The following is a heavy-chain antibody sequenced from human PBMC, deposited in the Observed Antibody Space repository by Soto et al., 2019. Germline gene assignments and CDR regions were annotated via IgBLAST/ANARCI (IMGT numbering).Heavy chain of an antibody. J-gene: IGHJ6*02. CDR3: ARGNYDFWSGLSYGMDV. CDR2: MNPNSGNT. CDR1: GYTFTSYD. Sequence: GASVKVSCKASGYTFTSYDINWVRQATGQGLEWMGWMNPNSGNTGYAQKFQGRVTMTRNTSISTAYMELSSLRSEDTAVYYCARGNYDFWSGLSYGMDVWGQGTTVTVSS. V-gene: IGHV1-8*01. D-gene: IGHD3-3*01.